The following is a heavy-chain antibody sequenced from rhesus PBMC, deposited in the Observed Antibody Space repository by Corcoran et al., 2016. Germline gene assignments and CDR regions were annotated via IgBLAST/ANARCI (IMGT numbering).Heavy chain of an antibody. CDR3: ARRESSGWYYFDY. CDR1: GGSISSRYW. Sequence: QVQLQASGPGVVKPSETLSLTCAVSGGSISSRYWWRLFRQSPGTGREWIGGIYGSGGSTEYNPSLKRRVTISIDTSKNQCSLKLSSVTAADTAVDYCARRESSGWYYFDYWGQGVLVTVSS. J-gene: IGHJ4*01. CDR2: IYGSGGST. D-gene: IGHD6-31*01. V-gene: IGHV4-93*02.